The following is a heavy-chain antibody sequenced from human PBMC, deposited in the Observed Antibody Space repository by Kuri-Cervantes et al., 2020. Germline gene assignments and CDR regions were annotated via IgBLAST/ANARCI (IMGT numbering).Heavy chain of an antibody. D-gene: IGHD3-10*01. CDR1: GYTFTGYY. J-gene: IGHJ4*02. Sequence: ASVKVSCKASGYTFTGYYLHWLRQAPGQGLEWMGWINFNSGGTNSAQKFQGRVTMTRDTSISTAYMELSRLRSDDTAVYYCARVTVTDMVRGVIITLFDYWGQGTLVTVSS. CDR2: INFNSGGT. V-gene: IGHV1-2*02. CDR3: ARVTVTDMVRGVIITLFDY.